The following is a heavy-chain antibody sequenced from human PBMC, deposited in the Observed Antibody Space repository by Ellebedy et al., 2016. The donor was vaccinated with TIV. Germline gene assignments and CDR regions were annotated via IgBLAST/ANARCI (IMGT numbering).Heavy chain of an antibody. Sequence: SETLSLTCTVSGGSISSYYWSWIRQPPGKGLEWIGYIYYSGSTNYNPSLKSRVTISVDTSKNQFSLKLSSVTAADTAVYYCARERETDGGYYDSSGYWFNWFDPWGQGTLVTVSS. CDR3: ARERETDGGYYDSSGYWFNWFDP. CDR1: GGSISSYY. CDR2: IYYSGST. D-gene: IGHD3-22*01. J-gene: IGHJ5*02. V-gene: IGHV4-59*12.